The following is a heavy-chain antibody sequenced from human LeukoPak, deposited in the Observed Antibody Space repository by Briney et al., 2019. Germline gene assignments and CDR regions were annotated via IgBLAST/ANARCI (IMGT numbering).Heavy chain of an antibody. CDR2: ISHSGSSI. CDR1: GFAFSSYN. Sequence: SGGSLRLSCAASGFAFSSYNMNWVRQAPGKGLEWVSGISHSGSSIYYADSVKGRFTISRDNSKNTLYLQMDRLRVEDTAVYYCAMALDYWGQGTLVTVSS. CDR3: AMALDY. J-gene: IGHJ4*02. V-gene: IGHV3-23*01.